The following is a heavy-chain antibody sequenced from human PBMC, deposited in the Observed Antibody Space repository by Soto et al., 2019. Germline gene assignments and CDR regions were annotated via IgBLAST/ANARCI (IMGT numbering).Heavy chain of an antibody. CDR2: IKQDGSEK. J-gene: IGHJ6*02. Sequence: PGGSLRLSCAASGFTCSSYWMSWVRQAPGKGLEWVANIKQDGSEKYYVDSVKGRFTISRDNAKNSLYLQMNSLRAEDTAVYYCARLVEQHYYYYGMDVWGQGTTVTVSS. D-gene: IGHD2-2*01. V-gene: IGHV3-7*01. CDR3: ARLVEQHYYYYGMDV. CDR1: GFTCSSYW.